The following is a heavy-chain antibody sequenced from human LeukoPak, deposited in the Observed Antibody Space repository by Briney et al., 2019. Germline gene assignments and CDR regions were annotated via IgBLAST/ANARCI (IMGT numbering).Heavy chain of an antibody. V-gene: IGHV3-7*01. CDR1: GFTFSSYW. J-gene: IGHJ4*02. CDR3: ARDLTTVIAHVLYFDS. D-gene: IGHD4-11*01. CDR2: ISQDGGGR. Sequence: GGSLRLSCAASGFTFSSYWMSWVRQLPGKGLEWVASISQDGGGRTYLDSVKGRFTISRDNARNSLYLQMNSLRAEDTAVYYCARDLTTVIAHVLYFDSWGQGTLVTVSS.